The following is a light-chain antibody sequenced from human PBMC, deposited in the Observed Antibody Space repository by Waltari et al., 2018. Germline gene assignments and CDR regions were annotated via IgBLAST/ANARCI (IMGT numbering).Light chain of an antibody. V-gene: IGKV1-39*01. CDR2: AAS. CDR1: QVISSS. J-gene: IGKJ3*01. CDR3: QQSYSTGFT. Sequence: DTQMTQSPSSLSASVGDRVTISCRASQVISSSLNWYQQKPGKAPKLLIYAASNLPTGVPSRFSGRGSGPNFTLTISDLQPEDFATYHCQQSYSTGFTFGPGTRLDLK.